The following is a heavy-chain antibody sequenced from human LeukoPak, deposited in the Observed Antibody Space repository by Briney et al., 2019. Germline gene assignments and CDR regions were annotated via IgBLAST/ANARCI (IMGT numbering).Heavy chain of an antibody. CDR2: INLSGGST. J-gene: IGHJ4*02. V-gene: IGHV1-46*01. CDR3: ARDYVDDIPMIKDY. CDR1: GYTFTSYG. D-gene: IGHD2-8*01. Sequence: GASVKVSCKASGYTFTSYGISWVRQAPGQGLEWMGLINLSGGSTTYAQRFQGRVTLTRDTSTSTVYMELSSLRSEDTAVYYCARDYVDDIPMIKDYWGQGTLVTVSS.